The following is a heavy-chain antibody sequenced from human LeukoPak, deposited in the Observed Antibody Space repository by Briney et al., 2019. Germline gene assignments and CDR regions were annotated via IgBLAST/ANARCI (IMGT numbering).Heavy chain of an antibody. CDR2: INHSGST. J-gene: IGHJ4*02. Sequence: KPSETLSLTCAVYGGSFSGYYWSWIRQPPGKGLEWIGEINHSGSTNYNPSLKSRDTISVDTSKNQFSLKLSSVTAADTAVYYCASDCSGGSCYSAYFDYWGQGTLVTVSS. D-gene: IGHD2-15*01. CDR1: GGSFSGYY. CDR3: ASDCSGGSCYSAYFDY. V-gene: IGHV4-34*01.